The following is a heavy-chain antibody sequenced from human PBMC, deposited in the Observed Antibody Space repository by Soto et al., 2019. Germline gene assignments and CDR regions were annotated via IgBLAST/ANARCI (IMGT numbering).Heavy chain of an antibody. CDR1: GGSISSGGYY. J-gene: IGHJ4*02. Sequence: QVQLQESGPGLVKPSQTLSLTCTVSGGSISSGGYYWSWIRQHPGKGLEWIGYIYYCGRTYYNPSVKHRVTISVDTSKNQFSLKLSSVTAADTAVYYCANNYGSGSYPSYYFDYWGQGTLVTVSS. CDR2: IYYCGRT. V-gene: IGHV4-31*03. CDR3: ANNYGSGSYPSYYFDY. D-gene: IGHD3-10*01.